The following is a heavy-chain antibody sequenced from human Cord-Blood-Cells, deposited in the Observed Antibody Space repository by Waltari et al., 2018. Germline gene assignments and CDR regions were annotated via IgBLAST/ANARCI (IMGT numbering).Heavy chain of an antibody. Sequence: QVQLVQSGAEVKKPGSSVKVSCKASGGTFSSYAIRWVRQAPGQGLEWMGGIIPIFGTANYTQKFQGRVTITADESTSTAYMELSSLRSEDTAVYYCAREMLSNPIFGDPKHAFDIWGQGTMVTVSS. J-gene: IGHJ3*02. CDR1: GGTFSSYA. V-gene: IGHV1-69*01. CDR3: AREMLSNPIFGDPKHAFDI. D-gene: IGHD3-3*01. CDR2: IIPIFGTA.